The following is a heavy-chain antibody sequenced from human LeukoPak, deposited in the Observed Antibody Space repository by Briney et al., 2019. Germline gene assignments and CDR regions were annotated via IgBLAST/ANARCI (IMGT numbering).Heavy chain of an antibody. J-gene: IGHJ4*02. Sequence: GGSLRLSCAASGFTFSSYAMSWVRQAPGKGLEWVSAITKSGDSTYYADSVKGRFTISRDNSKNTLFLQMNSLRADDTAVYYCARNNPTSALGQPRDYWGQGTLVTVSS. CDR3: ARNNPTSALGQPRDY. CDR1: GFTFSSYA. CDR2: ITKSGDST. D-gene: IGHD2/OR15-2a*01. V-gene: IGHV3-23*01.